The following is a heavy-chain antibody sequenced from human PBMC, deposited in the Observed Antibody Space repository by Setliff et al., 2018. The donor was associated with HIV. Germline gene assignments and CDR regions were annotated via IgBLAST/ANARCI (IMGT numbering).Heavy chain of an antibody. J-gene: IGHJ3*01. Sequence: ASVKVXXXASGYTFTAYYIHWVRQAPGQGLEWMGWINPYSGGTNYAQNFQGWVTXTRDTSITTAYMELSRLTSDDTALYFCVREVRAAYKGPLWFGQSDPRPDXXDFWGXGTMVTVSS. CDR1: GYTFTAYY. CDR2: INPYSGGT. CDR3: VREVRAAYKGPLWFGQSDPRPDXXDF. D-gene: IGHD3-10*01. V-gene: IGHV1-2*04.